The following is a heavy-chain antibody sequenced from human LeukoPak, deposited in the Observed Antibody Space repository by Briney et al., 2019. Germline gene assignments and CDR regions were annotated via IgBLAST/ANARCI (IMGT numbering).Heavy chain of an antibody. CDR3: ARAISLLSYYSMDV. Sequence: SETLSLTCTVSGGSISSSSYYWGWIRQPPGKGLQWIGNIYYSGTTYYNPSLKSRVTMSIDPSKKQFSLKLSSVTAADTAVYYCARAISLLSYYSMDVWGKGTTVTVSS. V-gene: IGHV4-39*07. D-gene: IGHD2-15*01. CDR1: GGSISSSSYY. CDR2: IYYSGTT. J-gene: IGHJ6*03.